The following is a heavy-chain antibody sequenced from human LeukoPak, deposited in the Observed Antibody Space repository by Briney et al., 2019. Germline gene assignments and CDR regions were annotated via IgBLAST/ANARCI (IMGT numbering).Heavy chain of an antibody. D-gene: IGHD6-13*01. CDR2: IWYDGSNK. CDR3: ASSIAATRAFDI. Sequence: GGSLRLSCAASGFTFSSYGMHWVSQAPGKGLEWVAVIWYDGSNKYYADSVKGRFTISRDNSKNTLYLQMNSLRAEDTAVYYCASSIAATRAFDIWGQGIMVTVSS. J-gene: IGHJ3*02. V-gene: IGHV3-30*02. CDR1: GFTFSSYG.